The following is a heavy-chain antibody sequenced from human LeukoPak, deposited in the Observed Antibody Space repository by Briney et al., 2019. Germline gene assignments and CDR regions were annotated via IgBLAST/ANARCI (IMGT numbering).Heavy chain of an antibody. V-gene: IGHV4-34*01. J-gene: IGHJ4*02. CDR1: GGSFSGYF. CDR3: ARGGIPLDY. Sequence: SETLSLTCTVYGGSFSGYFWSWIRQPPGKGLEWIGEINHSGSTNYKPSLKSRVTMSVDTSKNQFSLKLSSVTAADTAVFYCARGGIPLDYWGQGTLVTVSS. CDR2: INHSGST. D-gene: IGHD1-14*01.